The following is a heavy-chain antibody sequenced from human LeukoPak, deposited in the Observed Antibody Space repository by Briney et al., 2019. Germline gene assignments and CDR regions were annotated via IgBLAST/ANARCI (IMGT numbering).Heavy chain of an antibody. CDR1: GESFSGYY. J-gene: IGHJ5*01. CDR2: VNHSGTT. V-gene: IGHV4-34*01. Sequence: SETLSLTCTVYGESFSGYYWSWIRQPPGKGLEWIGGVNHSGTTNHNPSLKSRVTISVDTSKNQFSLKLTSVTAADTAIDYCAKGRVAVTGTNWFAYWGQGTLVTVSS. CDR3: AKGRVAVTGTNWFAY. D-gene: IGHD6-19*01.